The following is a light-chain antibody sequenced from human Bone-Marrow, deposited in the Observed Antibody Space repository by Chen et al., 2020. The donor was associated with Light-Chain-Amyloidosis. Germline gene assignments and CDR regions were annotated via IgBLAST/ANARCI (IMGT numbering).Light chain of an antibody. Sequence: SYDLTQPPSVSVSPGQTAMITCSGDDLPTKYAYWYQQKPGQAPVLVIHRDTERPSGISERFSGPSSGTTATLTISGVQAEDEADYHCQSADSSGTYEVIFGGGTKLTVL. V-gene: IGLV3-25*03. CDR3: QSADSSGTYEVI. CDR1: DLPTKY. CDR2: RDT. J-gene: IGLJ2*01.